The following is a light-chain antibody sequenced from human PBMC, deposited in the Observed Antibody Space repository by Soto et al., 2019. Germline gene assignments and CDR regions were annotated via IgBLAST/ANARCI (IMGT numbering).Light chain of an antibody. Sequence: QSVLTQPASVSGSPGQSITISCTGTSSDVGSYNLVSWYQHHPGKAPKLMIYEGDKRPSGVSNRFSGSKSGNTASLTISGLQAEDEADYYCCSYAGSSTLVFGGGTKLTVL. CDR2: EGD. CDR1: SSDVGSYNL. V-gene: IGLV2-23*01. CDR3: CSYAGSSTLV. J-gene: IGLJ2*01.